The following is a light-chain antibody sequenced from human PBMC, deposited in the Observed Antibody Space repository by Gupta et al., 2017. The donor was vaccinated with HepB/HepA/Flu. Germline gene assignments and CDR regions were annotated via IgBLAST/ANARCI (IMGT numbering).Light chain of an antibody. Sequence: DVQMTQSPSSVSASVGDRVTITCRASQGINNWLAWYQQKPGNAPKLLVYTTSSLQSGVPSRFSGSRSGTDFTLTISSLQPEDFATYYCQQANSFRLTFGVGTKVEI. CDR2: TTS. J-gene: IGKJ4*02. CDR1: QGINNW. V-gene: IGKV1-12*01. CDR3: QQANSFRLT.